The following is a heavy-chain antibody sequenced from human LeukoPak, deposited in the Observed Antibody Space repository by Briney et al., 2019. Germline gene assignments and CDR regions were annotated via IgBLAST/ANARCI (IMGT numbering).Heavy chain of an antibody. V-gene: IGHV3-30*18. J-gene: IGHJ4*02. D-gene: IGHD3-3*01. CDR3: AKDLSYDFWSGLGN. CDR1: GFTFSSYG. CDR2: ISYDGTNK. Sequence: GGSLRLSCAVSGFTFSSYGMHWVRQAPGKGLEWMAVISYDGTNKYYADSVKGRFTISRDNSENTLYLQMNSLRAEDTAVYYCAKDLSYDFWSGLGNWGQGTLVTVSS.